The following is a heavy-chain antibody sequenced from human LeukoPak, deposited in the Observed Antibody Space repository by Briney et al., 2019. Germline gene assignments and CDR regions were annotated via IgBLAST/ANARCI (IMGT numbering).Heavy chain of an antibody. CDR2: IYYSGST. Sequence: SETLSLTCTVSGGSIRSHYWSWIRQPPGKGLEWIGYIYYSGSTNYNPSLKSRVTISVDTSKNQFSLKLSSVTAADTTVYYCARDRGDYDSSGYYGYFDYWGQGALVTVSS. V-gene: IGHV4-59*11. D-gene: IGHD3-22*01. J-gene: IGHJ4*02. CDR1: GGSIRSHY. CDR3: ARDRGDYDSSGYYGYFDY.